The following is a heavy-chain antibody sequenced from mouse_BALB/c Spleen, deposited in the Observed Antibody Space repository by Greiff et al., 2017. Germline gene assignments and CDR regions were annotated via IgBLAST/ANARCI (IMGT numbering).Heavy chain of an antibody. CDR3: ARRGSIYYDYDY. D-gene: IGHD2-4*01. Sequence: VQLVESGAELAKPGASVKMSCKASGYTFTSYWMHWVKQRPGQGLEWIGYINPSTGYTEYNQKFKDKATLTADKSSSTAYMQLSSLTSEDSAVYYCARRGSIYYDYDYWGQGTSVTVSS. J-gene: IGHJ4*01. V-gene: IGHV1-7*01. CDR2: INPSTGYT. CDR1: GYTFTSYW.